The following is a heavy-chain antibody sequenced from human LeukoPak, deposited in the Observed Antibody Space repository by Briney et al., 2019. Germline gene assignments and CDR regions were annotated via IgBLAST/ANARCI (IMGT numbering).Heavy chain of an antibody. CDR2: TTHSGITT. CDR1: GFSFTDFD. Sequence: PGGPLRLSCTASGFSFTDFDMTWVPQAPGKGLDWVSHTTHSGITTHYADSVKGRFTISRDNCKSTLYLQMNSLRAEDTAVYYCGKPVTGSIFDYWGRGTLVTVSS. J-gene: IGHJ4*02. CDR3: GKPVTGSIFDY. V-gene: IGHV3-23*01. D-gene: IGHD6-19*01.